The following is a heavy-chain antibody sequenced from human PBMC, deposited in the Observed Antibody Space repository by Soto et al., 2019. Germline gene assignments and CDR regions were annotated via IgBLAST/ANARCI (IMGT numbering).Heavy chain of an antibody. J-gene: IGHJ6*02. CDR2: TYYRSKWYN. V-gene: IGHV6-1*01. Sequence: QVQLQQSGPGLVKPSQTLSLTCAISGDSVSSNSAAWNWIRQSPSRGLEWLGRTYYRSKWYNDYAVSVKSRITINPDTSKNQFSLQLNSVTPEYTAVYYCAREYYYDSSGYPRTSYYYDGMDVWGQGTTVTVSS. D-gene: IGHD3-22*01. CDR1: GDSVSSNSAA. CDR3: AREYYYDSSGYPRTSYYYDGMDV.